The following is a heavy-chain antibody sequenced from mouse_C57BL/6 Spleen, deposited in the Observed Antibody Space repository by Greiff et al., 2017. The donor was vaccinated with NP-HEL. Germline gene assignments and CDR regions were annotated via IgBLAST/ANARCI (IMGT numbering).Heavy chain of an antibody. J-gene: IGHJ2*01. V-gene: IGHV1-82*01. CDR2: IYPGGGDT. CDR3: ERLYGSSYFDY. CDR1: GYAFSSSW. D-gene: IGHD1-1*01. Sequence: QVQLQQSGPELVKPGASVKISCKASGYAFSSSWMNWVQQRPGKGLEWIGRIYPGGGDTNYNGKLKGKARLTADKSSSTAYMQLSSLTSEDAAVYFCERLYGSSYFDYWGQGTTLTVSS.